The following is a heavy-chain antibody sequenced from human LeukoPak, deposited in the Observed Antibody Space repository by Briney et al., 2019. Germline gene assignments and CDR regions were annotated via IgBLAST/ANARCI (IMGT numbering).Heavy chain of an antibody. CDR2: ISYDGSNK. V-gene: IGHV3-30-3*01. D-gene: IGHD3-3*01. Sequence: GGSLRLSCAASGFTFSSYATHWVRQAPGKGLEWVAVISYDGSNKYYADSVKGRFTISRDNSKNTLYLQMNSLRAEDTAVYYCARDHYADFWSGYYPGYFDYWGQGTLVTVSS. J-gene: IGHJ4*02. CDR3: ARDHYADFWSGYYPGYFDY. CDR1: GFTFSSYA.